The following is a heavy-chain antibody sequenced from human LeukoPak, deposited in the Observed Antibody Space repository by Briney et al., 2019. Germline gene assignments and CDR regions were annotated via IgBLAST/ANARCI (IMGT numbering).Heavy chain of an antibody. CDR1: GFTFNDYF. CDR3: ARDPGNHFDY. J-gene: IGHJ4*02. CDR2: FGSSERFR. Sequence: KSGGSLRLSCAASGFTFNDYFFAWVRQAPGRGLEWVASFGSSERFRTYADSVQGRFIISIDTTTNTVFLQMNNLRVEDTALYYCARDPGNHFDYWGQGSLVTVTS. V-gene: IGHV3-21*01.